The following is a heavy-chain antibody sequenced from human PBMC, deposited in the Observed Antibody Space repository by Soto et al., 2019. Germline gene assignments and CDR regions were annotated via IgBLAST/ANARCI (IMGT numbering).Heavy chain of an antibody. D-gene: IGHD3-10*01. CDR2: IYWDDDK. CDR1: GFSLSTSGVG. CDR3: ARYYFGSGLYFFDY. J-gene: IGHJ4*02. V-gene: IGHV2-5*02. Sequence: QITLEESGPTLVKPTQTLTLTCTFSGFSLSTSGVGVGWIRQPPGEALEWLTLIYWDDDKRYCPSLKTRLTITKDTYKNQVVLTMTNMDPVDTATYYCARYYFGSGLYFFDYWGQGTLVTVSS.